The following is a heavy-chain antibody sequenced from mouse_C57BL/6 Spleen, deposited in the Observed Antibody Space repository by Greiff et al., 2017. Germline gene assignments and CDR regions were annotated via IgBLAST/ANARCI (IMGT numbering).Heavy chain of an antibody. D-gene: IGHD1-1*01. CDR1: GYTFTSYW. CDR2: IDPNSGST. V-gene: IGHV1-64*01. Sequence: VKLQQPGAELVKPGASVKLSCKASGYTFTSYWMHWVKQRPGQGLEWIGMIDPNSGSTNYNEKFKSKATMTVDKSSSTAYMQLSSLTSEDSAVYYCARDGSRTWYFDVWGTGTTVTVSS. J-gene: IGHJ1*03. CDR3: ARDGSRTWYFDV.